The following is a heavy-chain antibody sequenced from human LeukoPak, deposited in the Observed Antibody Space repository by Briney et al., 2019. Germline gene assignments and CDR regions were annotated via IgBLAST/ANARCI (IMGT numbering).Heavy chain of an antibody. CDR3: AKPLFGVAIVLDS. Sequence: GGSLRLSCAASGFTFRSYAMSGVRQPPGKGVEGESVIRHRDGRTYKEDAGKGRVNIARNNDKNTQCVEKNSLSAEDTAIYYCAKPLFGVAIVLDSWGPGTLVTVSS. J-gene: IGHJ4*02. V-gene: IGHV3-23*01. D-gene: IGHD3-3*01. CDR2: IRHRDGRT. CDR1: GFTFRSYA.